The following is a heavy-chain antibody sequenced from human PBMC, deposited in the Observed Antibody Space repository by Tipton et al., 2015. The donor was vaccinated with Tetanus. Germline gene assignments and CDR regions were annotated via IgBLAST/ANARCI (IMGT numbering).Heavy chain of an antibody. CDR1: GGSIRSNTLHY. CDR2: IHYSGTT. V-gene: IGHV4-39*01. Sequence: TLSLTCTVSGGSIRSNTLHYWGWIRQPPGKGLEWIGSIHYSGTTHSDPSLKSRVAISVDTSKNQFSLRLTSVTAADTAIYYCARHFPFAPIASWGQGTPVTVSS. J-gene: IGHJ4*02. CDR3: ARHFPFAPIAS. D-gene: IGHD2/OR15-2a*01.